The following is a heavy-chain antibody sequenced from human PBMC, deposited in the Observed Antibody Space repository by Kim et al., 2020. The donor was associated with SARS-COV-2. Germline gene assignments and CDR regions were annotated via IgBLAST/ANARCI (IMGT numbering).Heavy chain of an antibody. J-gene: IGHJ4*02. V-gene: IGHV3-23*01. CDR2: T. Sequence: TYYADSVKGRFTISRDNSKNTLYVQMNSLRAEDTAVYYCAKLPAAYYFDSWGQGTLVAVSS. D-gene: IGHD2-2*01. CDR3: AKLPAAYYFDS.